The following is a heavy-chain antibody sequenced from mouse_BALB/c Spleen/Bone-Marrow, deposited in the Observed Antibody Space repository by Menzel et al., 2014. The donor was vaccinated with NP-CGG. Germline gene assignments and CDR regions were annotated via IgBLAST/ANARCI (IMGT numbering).Heavy chain of an antibody. CDR1: GYTLTDYV. J-gene: IGHJ4*01. Sequence: QVQLQQSGPELVKPGASVKMSCKASGYTLTDYVISWVKQSSGQGLEWIGEIYLGSGSTYYNEKFEGKATLTADKSSNTAYMQLSSLRSKDSAVYVCARISTRRGDAMDYWGQGTSVTVSS. CDR3: ARISTRRGDAMDY. V-gene: IGHV1-77*01. CDR2: IYLGSGST. D-gene: IGHD1-2*01.